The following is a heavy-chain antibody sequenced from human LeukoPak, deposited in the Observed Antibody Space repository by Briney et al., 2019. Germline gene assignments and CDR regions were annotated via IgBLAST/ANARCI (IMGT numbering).Heavy chain of an antibody. Sequence: SSETLSLTCAVYGGSFSGYYWSWIRQPPGKGLEWIGYIYFKGSTNYNPSLKSRVTILVDTSKNQFSLRLSSVTATDTAVYYCARERQNAFDIWGHGTMVTVSS. CDR2: IYFKGST. J-gene: IGHJ3*02. CDR3: ARERQNAFDI. V-gene: IGHV4-59*01. CDR1: GGSFSGYY.